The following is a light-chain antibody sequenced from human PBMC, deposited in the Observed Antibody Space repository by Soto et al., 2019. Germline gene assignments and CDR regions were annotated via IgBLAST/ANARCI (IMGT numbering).Light chain of an antibody. V-gene: IGLV2-8*01. Sequence: QSALTQPPSASGSPGKSVTISCTGTSSDVGGYNYVSWYQQHPGKAPKLMIYEVSKRPSGVPDRCSGSKSGNTASLTVSGLQAEDEADYYCSSYAGSNNVVFGGGTKLTVL. CDR3: SSYAGSNNVV. CDR2: EVS. J-gene: IGLJ2*01. CDR1: SSDVGGYNY.